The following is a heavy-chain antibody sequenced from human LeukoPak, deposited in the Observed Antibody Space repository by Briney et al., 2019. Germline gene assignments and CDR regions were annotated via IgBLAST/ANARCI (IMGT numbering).Heavy chain of an antibody. V-gene: IGHV3-30-3*01. CDR3: AKDMAYYYDSSGLDY. CDR2: ISYDGSNK. CDR1: GFTFSSYA. Sequence: GGSLRLSCAASGFTFSSYAMHWVRQAPGKGLEWVAVISYDGSNKYYADSVKGRFTISRDNSKNTLYLQVNSLRAEDTALYYCAKDMAYYYDSSGLDYWGQGTLVTVSS. D-gene: IGHD3-22*01. J-gene: IGHJ4*02.